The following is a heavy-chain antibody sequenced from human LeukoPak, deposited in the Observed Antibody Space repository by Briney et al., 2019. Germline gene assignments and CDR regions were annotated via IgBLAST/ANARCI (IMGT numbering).Heavy chain of an antibody. J-gene: IGHJ3*02. CDR3: ASVPGYCSSTNCRGAFDI. Sequence: GGSLRLSCAASGFTFSSYSMNWVRQAPGKGLEWVTSISSSNIYISYADSVKGRFTISRDNAKNSLFLQMNSLRAEDTAVYYCASVPGYCSSTNCRGAFDIWGQGTMVTVSS. CDR1: GFTFSSYS. V-gene: IGHV3-21*01. CDR2: ISSSNIYI. D-gene: IGHD2-2*01.